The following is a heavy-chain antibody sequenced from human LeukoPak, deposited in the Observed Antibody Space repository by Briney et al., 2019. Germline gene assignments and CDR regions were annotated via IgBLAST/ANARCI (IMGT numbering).Heavy chain of an antibody. CDR3: ASRSAAGTKRTWWPLDF. CDR1: GRTISNHA. CDR2: TLPGVATP. Sequence: ASGTVSCKAAGRTISNHAVSWVRQAAGQGLEWMGGTLPGVATPNYRQKSQGRVTLTTDESTHTAYMELSGQTSEDTAVYYCASRSAAGTKRTWWPLDFWGQGTPVTVSS. D-gene: IGHD1-7*01. V-gene: IGHV1-69*05. J-gene: IGHJ4*02.